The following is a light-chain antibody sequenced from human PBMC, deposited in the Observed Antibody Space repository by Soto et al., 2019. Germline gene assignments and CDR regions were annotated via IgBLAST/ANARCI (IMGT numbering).Light chain of an antibody. CDR3: QQYYITPWT. J-gene: IGKJ1*01. Sequence: DIVMTQSPDSLAVSLGERATINCKSSQSVLYSSNNKNYLAWYQQKPGQPPKLLIYWASTRESGVPDRLSGSGSGTDFTLTISSLQAEDVGVYYCQQYYITPWTFGQGTKVEIK. CDR1: QSVLYSSNNKNY. CDR2: WAS. V-gene: IGKV4-1*01.